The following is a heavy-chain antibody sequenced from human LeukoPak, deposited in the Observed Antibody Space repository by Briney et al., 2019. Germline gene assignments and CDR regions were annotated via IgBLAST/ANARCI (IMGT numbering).Heavy chain of an antibody. Sequence: GGSLRLSCAASGFTFSNAWMSWVRQAPGKGLEWVGRIKSKTDGGTTDYAAPVKGRFTISRDDSKNTLYLQMNSLKTEDTAVYYCTTDPLIAVAGTAFDYWGQGTLVTVSS. J-gene: IGHJ4*02. CDR2: IKSKTDGGTT. V-gene: IGHV3-15*01. CDR3: TTDPLIAVAGTAFDY. CDR1: GFTFSNAW. D-gene: IGHD6-19*01.